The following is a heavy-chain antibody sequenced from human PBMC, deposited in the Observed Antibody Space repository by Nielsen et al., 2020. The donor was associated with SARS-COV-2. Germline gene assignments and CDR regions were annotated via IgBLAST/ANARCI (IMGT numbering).Heavy chain of an antibody. CDR2: IKSRSVGGTR. CDR1: GATFSSAW. Sequence: GGSLRPSCVASGATFSSAWMSWVRQAPGKGLEWVSRIKSRSVGGTRDYAAPVKGRFAVSRDDSKTTLYLQMNSLKNEDTAIYYCTAGLGLSDHDYWGQGTLVTVSS. J-gene: IGHJ4*02. V-gene: IGHV3-15*01. CDR3: TAGLGLSDHDY.